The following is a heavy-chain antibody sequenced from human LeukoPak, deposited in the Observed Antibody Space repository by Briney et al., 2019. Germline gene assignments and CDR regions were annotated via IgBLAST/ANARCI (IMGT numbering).Heavy chain of an antibody. CDR2: INPNSGGT. Sequence: ASVNVSCKASGYTFTGYYMHWVRQAPGQGLEWMGWINPNSGGTNYAQKFQGWVTMTRDTSISTAYMELSRLRSDDTAVYYCARGLNYEGGNWFDPWGQGTLVTVSS. CDR1: GYTFTGYY. D-gene: IGHD3-3*01. V-gene: IGHV1-2*04. CDR3: ARGLNYEGGNWFDP. J-gene: IGHJ5*02.